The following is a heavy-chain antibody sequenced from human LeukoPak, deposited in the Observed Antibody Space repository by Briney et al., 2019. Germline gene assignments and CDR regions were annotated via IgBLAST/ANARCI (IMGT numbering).Heavy chain of an antibody. D-gene: IGHD2-2*01. J-gene: IGHJ4*02. CDR1: ALTFSGSA. Sequence: GGSLTLSCAASALTFSGSAMHWVRQASGKGLEWVGRIISKANSYSTAYAASVKRRVTTSRDDSKKTASLKMNSLKAEDTAVYYCNSLGDCSSHSCYGYWGQGTLVTVSS. CDR2: IISKANSYST. CDR3: NSLGDCSSHSCYGY. V-gene: IGHV3-73*01.